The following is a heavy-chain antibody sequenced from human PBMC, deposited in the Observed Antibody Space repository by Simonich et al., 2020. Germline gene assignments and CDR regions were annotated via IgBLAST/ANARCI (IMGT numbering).Heavy chain of an antibody. Sequence: QVQLVHSGAEVKKPGASVKVSCKASGYTFTGYYMHWVRQAPGQGLESVGWVNPNSGDTNYAKKFQGRVTMTRDTSISTAYMELSRLRSDDTAVYYCARDRAARYYYYYYMDVWGKGTTVTVSS. CDR3: ARDRAARYYYYYYMDV. D-gene: IGHD6-6*01. V-gene: IGHV1-2*02. J-gene: IGHJ6*03. CDR2: VNPNSGDT. CDR1: GYTFTGYY.